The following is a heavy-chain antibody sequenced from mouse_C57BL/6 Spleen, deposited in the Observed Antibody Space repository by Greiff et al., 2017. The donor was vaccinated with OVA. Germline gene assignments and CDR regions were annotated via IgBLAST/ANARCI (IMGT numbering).Heavy chain of an antibody. Sequence: EVKLMESGGGLVQPGGSLSLSCAASGFTFTDYYMSWVRQPPGKALEWLGFIRNKANGYTTEYSASVKGRFTISRDNSQSILYLQMNALRAEDSATYYCARYDDYDRDWYFDVWGTGTTVTVSS. CDR3: ARYDDYDRDWYFDV. CDR2: IRNKANGYTT. V-gene: IGHV7-3*01. CDR1: GFTFTDYY. J-gene: IGHJ1*03. D-gene: IGHD2-4*01.